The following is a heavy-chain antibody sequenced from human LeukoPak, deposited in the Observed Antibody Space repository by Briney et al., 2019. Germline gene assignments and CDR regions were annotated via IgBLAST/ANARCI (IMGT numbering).Heavy chain of an antibody. CDR1: GFTFSSYG. CDR2: IRYDGSNK. CDR3: AKVAGIAVAGRNTEEFDY. V-gene: IGHV3-30*02. J-gene: IGHJ4*02. Sequence: PGGSLRLSCAASGFTFSSYGMHWVRQAPGKGLEWVAFIRYDGSNKYYADSVKGRFTISRDNSKNTLYLQMNSLRAEDTAVYYCAKVAGIAVAGRNTEEFDYWGQGTLVTVSS. D-gene: IGHD6-19*01.